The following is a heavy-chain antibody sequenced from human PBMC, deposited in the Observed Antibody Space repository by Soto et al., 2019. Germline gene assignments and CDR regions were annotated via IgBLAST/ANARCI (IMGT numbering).Heavy chain of an antibody. J-gene: IGHJ4*02. V-gene: IGHV3-23*01. CDR1: GFTFSRYA. CDR2: ISGSGGST. Sequence: EVQLLESGGGLVQPGGSMRLSCAASGFTFSRYAMSWVSQSPGKELEWGSAISGSGGSTYYADAVKGRFTISRDNSKNTLYLQMNSLRAEDTAVYSCAYSSTPFDCCGRGTLVTVAS. CDR3: AYSSTPFDC. D-gene: IGHD6-13*01.